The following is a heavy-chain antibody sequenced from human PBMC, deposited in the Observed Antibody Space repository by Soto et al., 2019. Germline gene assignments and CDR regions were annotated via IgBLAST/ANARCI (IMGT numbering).Heavy chain of an antibody. J-gene: IGHJ6*02. V-gene: IGHV1-69*13. CDR3: ARDQRSRNYYYYYGMDV. CDR1: GGTFSSYA. Sequence: GASVKVSCKASGGTFSSYAISWVRQAPGQGLEWMGGIIPIFGTANYAQKFQGRVTITADESTSTAYMELSSLRSEDTAVYYCARDQRSRNYYYYYGMDVWGQGTTVTVSS. CDR2: IIPIFGTA. D-gene: IGHD1-1*01.